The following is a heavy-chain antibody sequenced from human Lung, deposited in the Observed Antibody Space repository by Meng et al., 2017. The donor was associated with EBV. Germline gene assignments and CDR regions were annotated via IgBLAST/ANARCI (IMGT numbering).Heavy chain of an antibody. V-gene: IGHV3-74*01. CDR2: INENGGIT. Sequence: EVQLVESGGGLIKPGGSLRLSCAASGFTFRNAWMSWVRQAPGKGLVWIARINENGGITSYADSVKGRFTISRDNTRDTLYLQMNSLRADDTAVYFCSRDLAGPFDDWGQGALVTVSS. CDR3: SRDLAGPFDD. CDR1: GFTFRNAW. J-gene: IGHJ4*02.